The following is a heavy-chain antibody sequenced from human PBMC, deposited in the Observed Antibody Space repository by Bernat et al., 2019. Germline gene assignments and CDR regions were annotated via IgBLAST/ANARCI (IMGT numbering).Heavy chain of an antibody. D-gene: IGHD6-6*01. J-gene: IGHJ6*02. CDR1: GYSFTSYW. Sequence: EVQLVQSGAEVKKPGESLKISCKGSGYSFTSYWIGWVRQMPGKGLEWMGIIYPGDSDTRYSPSFQGQVTNSADKSISTAYLQGSSLKASDTAMYYCASPSIPVRYGMDVWGQGTTVTVSS. CDR2: IYPGDSDT. CDR3: ASPSIPVRYGMDV. V-gene: IGHV5-51*01.